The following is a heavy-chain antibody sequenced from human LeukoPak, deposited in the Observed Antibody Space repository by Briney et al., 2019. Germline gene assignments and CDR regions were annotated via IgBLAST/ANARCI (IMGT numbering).Heavy chain of an antibody. CDR2: IYTSVST. V-gene: IGHV4-4*09. Sequence: PETLSLTSTLSGGSISSYYWSWIRQPPARGLEWIGYIYTSVSTNYNPSLKSRVTISVDTSKNQFSLKLSSVTAADTAVYYCARLLGPAAMLIPDWGQGTLVTVSS. CDR3: ARLLGPAAMLIPD. CDR1: GGSISSYY. J-gene: IGHJ4*02. D-gene: IGHD2-2*01.